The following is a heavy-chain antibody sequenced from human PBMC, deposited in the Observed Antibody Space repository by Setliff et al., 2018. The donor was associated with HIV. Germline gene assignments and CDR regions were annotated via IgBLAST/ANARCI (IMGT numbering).Heavy chain of an antibody. CDR2: LIPALGEP. J-gene: IGHJ4*02. CDR3: GRGTLYGVSDY. V-gene: IGHV1-69*11. CDR1: GNTLSNHV. Sequence: SVKVSCQASGNTLSNHVINWVRQAPGQGLEWVGSLIPALGEPHYAQSVQGRAAITADDSTHTAYLELVNLRSDDTATFHCGRGTLYGVSDYWGPGTLVTVSS. D-gene: IGHD3-3*01.